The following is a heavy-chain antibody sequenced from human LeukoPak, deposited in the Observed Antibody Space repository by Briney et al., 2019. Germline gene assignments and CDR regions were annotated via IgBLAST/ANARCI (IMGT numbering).Heavy chain of an antibody. V-gene: IGHV4-39*07. Sequence: SETLSLTCTVSGGSIASSSNYWVWIRQPPGKGLEWIGNIFYTGNTYYNPSLKSRVTISVDTSNNQFSLNLASVTAADTAVYYCARVGVFGYCTRDSCHSPLDYWGQGTLVTVSS. CDR2: IFYTGNT. CDR1: GGSIASSSNY. D-gene: IGHD2-15*01. CDR3: ARVGVFGYCTRDSCHSPLDY. J-gene: IGHJ4*02.